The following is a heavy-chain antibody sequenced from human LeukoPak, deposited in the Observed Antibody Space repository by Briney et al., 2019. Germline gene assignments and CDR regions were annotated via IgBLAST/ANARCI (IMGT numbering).Heavy chain of an antibody. J-gene: IGHJ4*02. CDR2: IYHSGST. V-gene: IGHV4-30-2*01. Sequence: PSETLSLTCAVSGGSISSGGYSWSWIRQPPGKGLEWIGYIYHSGSTYYNPSLKSRVTISVDRSKNQFSLKLSSVTAADTAVYYCASPRGFGEGYFDYWGQGTLVTVSS. CDR3: ASPRGFGEGYFDY. D-gene: IGHD3-10*01. CDR1: GGSISSGGYS.